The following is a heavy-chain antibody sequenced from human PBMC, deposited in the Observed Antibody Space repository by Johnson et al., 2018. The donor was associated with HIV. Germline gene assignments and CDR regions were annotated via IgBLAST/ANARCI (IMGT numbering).Heavy chain of an antibody. V-gene: IGHV3-30*19. D-gene: IGHD4-11*01. CDR3: ARVLTTRGAFDI. CDR2: ISYDGSNK. J-gene: IGHJ3*02. CDR1: GFTFSSYV. Sequence: QVQLVESGGGVVQPGRSLRLSCAASGFTFSSYVMHWVRQAPGKGLEWVAVISYDGSNKYYADSVKGRFTISRDNSKNTLYLQMNSLRAEDTAVYYCARVLTTRGAFDIWGQGTMVTVSS.